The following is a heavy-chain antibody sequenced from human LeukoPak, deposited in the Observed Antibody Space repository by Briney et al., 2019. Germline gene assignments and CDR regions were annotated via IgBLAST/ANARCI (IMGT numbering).Heavy chain of an antibody. V-gene: IGHV1-2*06. CDR2: INPNSGGT. Sequence: ASVKVSCKASGYTFTDYYMHWVRQAPGQGVAWMGRINPNSGGTSYAQKLQGGVTMTRDTSISTAYMELSRLRSDDTAVYYCARGGNSAYSIGYWGQGTLVTVSS. J-gene: IGHJ4*02. CDR1: GYTFTDYY. D-gene: IGHD3-22*01. CDR3: ARGGNSAYSIGY.